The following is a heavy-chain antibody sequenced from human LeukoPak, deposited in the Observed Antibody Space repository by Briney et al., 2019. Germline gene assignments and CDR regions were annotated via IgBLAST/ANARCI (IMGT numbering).Heavy chain of an antibody. CDR3: ARKTNYFDY. Sequence: GGSLRLSCAASGFTFSSYSMNWVRQAPGKGLEWVSYISSSSSTIYYADSVKGRFTISGDNAKNSLYLQMNSLRAEDTAVYYCARKTNYFDYWGQGTLVTVSS. CDR2: ISSSSSTI. V-gene: IGHV3-48*01. J-gene: IGHJ4*02. CDR1: GFTFSSYS.